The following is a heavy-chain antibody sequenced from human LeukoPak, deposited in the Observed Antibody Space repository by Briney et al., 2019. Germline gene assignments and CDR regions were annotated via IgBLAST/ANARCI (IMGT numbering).Heavy chain of an antibody. CDR1: GFTFSSYA. CDR2: ISYDGSNK. D-gene: IGHD6-19*01. V-gene: IGHV3-30-3*01. CDR3: ARDPSQMGIAVAPYFDY. Sequence: QPGGSLRLSCAASGFTFSSYAMHWVRQAPGKGLEWVAVISYDGSNKYYADSVKGRFTISRDNSKSTLYLQMNSLRAEDTAVYYCARDPSQMGIAVAPYFDYWGQGTLVTVSS. J-gene: IGHJ4*02.